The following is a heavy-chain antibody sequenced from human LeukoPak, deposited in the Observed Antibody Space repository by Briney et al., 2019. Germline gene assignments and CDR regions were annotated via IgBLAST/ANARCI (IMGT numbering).Heavy chain of an antibody. CDR3: ARTMVRGVDAFDI. J-gene: IGHJ3*02. V-gene: IGHV4-4*07. Sequence: SETLSLTCTVSGGSISSDYWSWIRQPAGKGLEWIGRIYTTGSTNYSPSLKSRVTMSVDTSKNQFSLKLSSVTAADTAVYYCARTMVRGVDAFDIWGQGTMVTVSS. CDR2: IYTTGST. D-gene: IGHD3-10*01. CDR1: GGSISSDY.